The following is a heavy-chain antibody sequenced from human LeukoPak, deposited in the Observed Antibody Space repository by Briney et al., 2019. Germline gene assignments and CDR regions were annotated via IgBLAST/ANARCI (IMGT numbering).Heavy chain of an antibody. CDR1: GGSISSSSYY. Sequence: PSETLSLTCTVSGGSISSSSYYWGWIRQSPGKGLEWIGSIYYSGSTYYNPSLKSRVTISVDTSKNQFSLKLSSVTAADTAVYYCARLFYCSSTSCYWFDPWGQGTLVTVSS. D-gene: IGHD2-2*01. CDR2: IYYSGST. CDR3: ARLFYCSSTSCYWFDP. V-gene: IGHV4-39*01. J-gene: IGHJ5*02.